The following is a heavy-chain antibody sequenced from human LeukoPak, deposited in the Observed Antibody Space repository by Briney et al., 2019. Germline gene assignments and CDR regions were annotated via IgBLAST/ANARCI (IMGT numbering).Heavy chain of an antibody. CDR3: ARLPEDRKNRFDY. J-gene: IGHJ4*02. D-gene: IGHD1-14*01. Sequence: SETLSLTCAVYGGSFSGYYWSWIRQPPGKGLEWIGEINHSGSTNYNPSLKSRVTISVDTSKNQFSLKLSSVTAADTAVYYCARLPEDRKNRFDYWGQGTLVTVSS. CDR2: INHSGST. CDR1: GGSFSGYY. V-gene: IGHV4-34*01.